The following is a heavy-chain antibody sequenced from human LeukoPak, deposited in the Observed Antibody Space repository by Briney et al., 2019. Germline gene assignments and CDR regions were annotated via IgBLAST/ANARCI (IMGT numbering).Heavy chain of an antibody. J-gene: IGHJ4*02. CDR3: ARAPITSPFYFDY. D-gene: IGHD2-2*01. CDR1: GFAFDEHG. CDR2: INWSGGST. Sequence: GGSLRLSCTASGFAFDEHGMSWVRQVPGKGLEWVSGINWSGGSTGYADPLRGRFTISRDNAKNSLYLQIDSLRAEDTALYYCARAPITSPFYFDYWGQGTLVTVSS. V-gene: IGHV3-20*04.